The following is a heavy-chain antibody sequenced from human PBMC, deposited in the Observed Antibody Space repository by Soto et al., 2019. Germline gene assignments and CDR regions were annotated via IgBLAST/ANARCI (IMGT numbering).Heavy chain of an antibody. CDR1: GFTFTSSA. V-gene: IGHV1-58*01. D-gene: IGHD3-22*01. CDR3: AADHYYDSSGYYYRIFDY. CDR2: IVVGSGNT. J-gene: IGHJ4*02. Sequence: SVKVSCKASGFTFTSSAVQWVRQARGQRLEWIGWIVVGSGNTNYAQKFQERVTITRDMSTSTAYMELSSLRSEDTAVYFFAADHYYDSSGYYYRIFDYWGQGTLVTVSS.